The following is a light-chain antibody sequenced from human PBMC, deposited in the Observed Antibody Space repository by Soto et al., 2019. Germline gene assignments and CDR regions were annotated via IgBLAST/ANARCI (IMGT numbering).Light chain of an antibody. CDR1: SSYVGGHNY. CDR3: SSYSSSGTLFV. J-gene: IGLJ1*01. Sequence: TQPASVSWSPGQSITVSCTGTSSYVGGHNYVSWFQQHPGQAPKLLIYEVTTRPSGVSTRFSGSKSGNTSSLTISGLQAEDEADYHCSSYSSSGTLFVFGTGTKVTVL. CDR2: EVT. V-gene: IGLV2-14*01.